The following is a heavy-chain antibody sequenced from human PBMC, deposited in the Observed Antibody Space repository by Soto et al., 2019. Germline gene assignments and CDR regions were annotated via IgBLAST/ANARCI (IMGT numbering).Heavy chain of an antibody. Sequence: ASVKVSCKVSGYPFTSAAISWARQAPGQGLEWMGWINPYNGHTRYAQRLQGRVTMTTDTSTSTAYMELRSLRSDDTDIYYCVREIYCSNTNCLNWFDPWGQGTLVTVSS. J-gene: IGHJ5*02. CDR3: VREIYCSNTNCLNWFDP. V-gene: IGHV1-18*01. CDR1: GYPFTSAA. D-gene: IGHD2-2*01. CDR2: INPYNGHT.